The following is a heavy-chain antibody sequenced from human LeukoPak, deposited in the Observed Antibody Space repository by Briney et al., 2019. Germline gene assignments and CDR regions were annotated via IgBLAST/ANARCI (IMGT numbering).Heavy chain of an antibody. Sequence: GGSLRLSCSASGFTFSSYAMHWVSQAPGKGLEYVSVISSNGGSTYYADSVKGRFTISRDNSKNTVYLQMSSLRAEDTAVYYCVKTVISVAGTGAFDIWGQGTMVTVSS. J-gene: IGHJ3*02. CDR1: GFTFSSYA. CDR3: VKTVISVAGTGAFDI. D-gene: IGHD6-19*01. V-gene: IGHV3-64D*09. CDR2: ISSNGGST.